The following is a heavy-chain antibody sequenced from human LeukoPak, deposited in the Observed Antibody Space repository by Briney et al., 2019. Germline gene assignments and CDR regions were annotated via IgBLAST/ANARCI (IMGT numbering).Heavy chain of an antibody. CDR1: GYTFTSYG. CDR3: ARAKSYSSGWYERNYYGMDV. D-gene: IGHD6-19*01. Sequence: ASVKVSCKASGYTFTSYGISWVRQAPGQGLEWMGWISAYNCNTNYAQKLQGRVTMTTDTSTSTAYMELRSLRSDDTAVYYCARAKSYSSGWYERNYYGMDVWGQGTTVTVSS. CDR2: ISAYNCNT. J-gene: IGHJ6*02. V-gene: IGHV1-18*01.